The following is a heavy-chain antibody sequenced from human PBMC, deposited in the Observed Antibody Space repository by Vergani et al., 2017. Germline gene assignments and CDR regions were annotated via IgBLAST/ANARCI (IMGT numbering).Heavy chain of an antibody. CDR3: AKNPGISTTRHYYAMDV. J-gene: IGHJ6*02. V-gene: IGHV3-11*04. D-gene: IGHD1-1*01. Sequence: LEESGGGSVKPGGSLRLSCAASGFKFSDHYMSWIRQAPGKGLEWVSHISPGASTVSYTDSVTGRFTASRDNDNNSLTLDMTTLRVEDTAVYYCAKNPGISTTRHYYAMDVWCQETTVTVAS. CDR2: ISPGASTV. CDR1: GFKFSDHY.